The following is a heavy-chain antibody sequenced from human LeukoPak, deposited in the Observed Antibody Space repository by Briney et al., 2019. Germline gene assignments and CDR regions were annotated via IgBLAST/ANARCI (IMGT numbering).Heavy chain of an antibody. V-gene: IGHV3-53*01. Sequence: GGSLRLSCAASGFTVSSNYMSWVRQAPGKGLEWVSVITSSGSTYYADSVKGRFTISRDNSKNTLYLQMNSLRAEDTAIYYCAKDLYGDYDFDCWGRGTLVTASS. J-gene: IGHJ4*02. CDR2: ITSSGST. CDR3: AKDLYGDYDFDC. D-gene: IGHD4-17*01. CDR1: GFTVSSNY.